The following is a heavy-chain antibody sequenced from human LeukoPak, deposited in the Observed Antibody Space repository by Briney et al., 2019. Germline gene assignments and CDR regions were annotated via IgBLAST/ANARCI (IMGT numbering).Heavy chain of an antibody. J-gene: IGHJ4*02. CDR3: ARPSDILTGTTKAAFDY. CDR1: GGTFSNYG. Sequence: GASVKVPCKASGGTFSNYGISWVRQAPGQGLEWVGGIIPILGIVNYAQHLQDRVTITADKYTNTAYMHLHSLRSEDTAVYYCARPSDILTGTTKAAFDYWGQGTLVTVSS. V-gene: IGHV1-69*10. D-gene: IGHD3-9*01. CDR2: IIPILGIV.